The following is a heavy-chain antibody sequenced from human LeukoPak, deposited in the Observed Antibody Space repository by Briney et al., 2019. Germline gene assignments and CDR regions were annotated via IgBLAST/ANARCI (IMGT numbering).Heavy chain of an antibody. CDR2: IYPGDSDT. CDR1: GYSFTSYW. CDR3: ARIGVVTAITDAFDI. J-gene: IGHJ3*02. V-gene: IGHV5-51*01. Sequence: GESLKISCKGSGYSFTSYWIGWVRQMPGKGLEWMGIIYPGDSDTRYSPSFQGQVTISADKSIGTAYLQWSSLKASDTAMYYCARIGVVTAITDAFDIWGQGTMVTVSS. D-gene: IGHD2-21*02.